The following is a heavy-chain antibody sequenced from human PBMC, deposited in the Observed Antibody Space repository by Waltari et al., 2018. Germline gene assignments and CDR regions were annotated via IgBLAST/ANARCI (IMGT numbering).Heavy chain of an antibody. CDR1: GFTFGAQD. J-gene: IGHJ6*02. CDR3: SRVSASGDGMDV. Sequence: EVQLVESGGGLVQTGRSLRLSCTTSGFTFGAQDLSWFRQAPGKGLEWVGFIRSKIYGGTADYAASVKGRFTVSRDDSKSIAYLQMDSLKTEDTAVYYCSRVSASGDGMDVWGQGTTVTVSS. CDR2: IRSKIYGGTA. V-gene: IGHV3-49*03. D-gene: IGHD3-16*01.